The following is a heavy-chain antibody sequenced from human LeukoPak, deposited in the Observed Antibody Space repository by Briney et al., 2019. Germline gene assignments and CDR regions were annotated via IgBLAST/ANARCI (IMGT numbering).Heavy chain of an antibody. CDR3: ARLYLPATRFDY. D-gene: IGHD5-24*01. V-gene: IGHV3-23*01. Sequence: GGSLRLSCAASGFTFSSYGMSWVRQAPGKGLEWVSAISGSGGSTYYADSVKGRFTISRDNSKNTLYLQMNSLRAEDTAVYYCARLYLPATRFDYWGQGTLVTVSS. CDR2: ISGSGGST. J-gene: IGHJ4*02. CDR1: GFTFSSYG.